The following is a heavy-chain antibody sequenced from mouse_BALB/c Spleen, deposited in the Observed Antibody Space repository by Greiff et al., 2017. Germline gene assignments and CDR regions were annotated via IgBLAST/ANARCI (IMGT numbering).Heavy chain of an antibody. CDR2: INPNNGGT. D-gene: IGHD1-1*01. CDR1: GYTFTDYN. Sequence: EVKLMESGPELVKPGASVKIPCKASGYTFTDYNMDWVKQSHGKSLEWIGDINPNNGGTIYNQKFKGKATLTVDKSSSTAYMELRSLTSEDTAVYYCARSLLLGWDYWGQGTSVTVSS. V-gene: IGHV1-18*01. CDR3: ARSLLLGWDY. J-gene: IGHJ4*01.